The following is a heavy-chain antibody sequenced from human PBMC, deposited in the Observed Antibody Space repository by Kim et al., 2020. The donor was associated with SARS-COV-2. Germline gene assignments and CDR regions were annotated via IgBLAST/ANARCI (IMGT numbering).Heavy chain of an antibody. V-gene: IGHV3-30*18. Sequence: GGSLRLSCAASGFTFSSYGMHWVRQAPGKGLEWGAVISYDGSNKYYADSVKGRFTISRDNSKNTLYLQMNSLRAEDTAVYYCAKEEGSGYSSGWTYYYYGVDVWGEGTTVSSSS. J-gene: IGHJ6*04. D-gene: IGHD6-19*01. CDR1: GFTFSSYG. CDR3: AKEEGSGYSSGWTYYYYGVDV. CDR2: ISYDGSNK.